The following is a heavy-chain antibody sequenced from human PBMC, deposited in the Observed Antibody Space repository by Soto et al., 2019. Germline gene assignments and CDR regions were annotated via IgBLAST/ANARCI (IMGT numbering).Heavy chain of an antibody. CDR2: IYYSGST. CDR3: ATLPVAVAGNYYFDY. J-gene: IGHJ4*02. Sequence: SETXSLTCTVSGGSISSSSYYWGWIRQPPGKGLEWIGSIYYSGSTYYNPSLKSRVTISVDTSKNQFSLKLSSVTAADTAVYYCATLPVAVAGNYYFDYWGQGTLVTVSS. D-gene: IGHD6-19*01. CDR1: GGSISSSSYY. V-gene: IGHV4-39*01.